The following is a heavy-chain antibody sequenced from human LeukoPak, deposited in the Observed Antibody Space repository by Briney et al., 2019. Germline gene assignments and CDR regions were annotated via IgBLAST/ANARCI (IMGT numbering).Heavy chain of an antibody. CDR3: ARDLIGWSLDP. D-gene: IGHD2-2*03. J-gene: IGHJ5*02. V-gene: IGHV3-48*03. Sequence: QPGGSLRLSCAASGFSLSSFEMTWVRQAPGKGLEWIAYIDNDGWATSYYADSVKGRFTITRDDAKSSLYLQMDSLTVEDTAVYYCARDLIGWSLDPWGQGTLVTLSS. CDR1: GFSLSSFE. CDR2: IDNDGWAT.